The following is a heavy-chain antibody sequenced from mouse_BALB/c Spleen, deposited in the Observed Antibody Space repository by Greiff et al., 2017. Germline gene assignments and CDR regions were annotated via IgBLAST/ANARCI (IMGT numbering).Heavy chain of an antibody. CDR3: ARGTTLVGSMDY. V-gene: IGHV14-3*02. CDR1: GFNFKDTD. Sequence: EVQLHQSGAEFVKPGASVKLSCTASGFNFKDTDMPWVKQRPEKGLEWIGRIDPANGNTKYDPKFQGRATITADTSSNTDYLQLSSLTSEDTAVYCCARGTTLVGSMDYWGQGTSVTVSS. J-gene: IGHJ4*01. CDR2: IDPANGNT. D-gene: IGHD1-1*01.